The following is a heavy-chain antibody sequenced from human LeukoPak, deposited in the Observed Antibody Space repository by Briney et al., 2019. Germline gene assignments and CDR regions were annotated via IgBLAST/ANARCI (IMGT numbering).Heavy chain of an antibody. D-gene: IGHD5-24*01. CDR2: VYPGDSDF. CDR3: VRRAGRRDGYNYADY. J-gene: IGHJ4*02. V-gene: IGHV5-51*01. Sequence: GESLKISSQASGYSFVSYWIGWVRQVPGKGLEWMGVVYPGDSDFRYLPSFQGQVTISADRSISAAYLQWNSLKASDSGIYYCVRRAGRRDGYNYADYWGQGTLVTVSS. CDR1: GYSFVSYW.